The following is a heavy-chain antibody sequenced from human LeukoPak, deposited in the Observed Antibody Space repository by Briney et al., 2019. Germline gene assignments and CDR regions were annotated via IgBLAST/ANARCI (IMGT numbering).Heavy chain of an antibody. CDR1: GFTFSSYS. V-gene: IGHV3-48*02. D-gene: IGHD3-10*01. Sequence: GGSLRLCCAASGFTFSSYSMNWVRQAPGKGLEWISYISGSGSVSYYEDSVKGRFTISRDNAKNSLYLQMNSLRDEDAALYYCARDGGFGFLAAFDIWGQGTMVTVSS. CDR3: ARDGGFGFLAAFDI. J-gene: IGHJ3*02. CDR2: ISGSGSVS.